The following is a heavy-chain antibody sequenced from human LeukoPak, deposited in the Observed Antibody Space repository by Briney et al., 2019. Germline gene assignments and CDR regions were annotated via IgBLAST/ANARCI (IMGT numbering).Heavy chain of an antibody. CDR3: ARDLGSSTVTTAFDY. Sequence: PGGSLRLSCTASGFIFNDYYMSWIRQTPGKGLEWLSYISRTGNTIYYRDSVKGRFTISRDNANNQLHPQMDNLRAEDTAVYFCARDLGSSTVTTAFDYWGQGTLVTVSS. V-gene: IGHV3-11*01. CDR2: ISRTGNTI. CDR1: GFIFNDYY. D-gene: IGHD4-17*01. J-gene: IGHJ4*02.